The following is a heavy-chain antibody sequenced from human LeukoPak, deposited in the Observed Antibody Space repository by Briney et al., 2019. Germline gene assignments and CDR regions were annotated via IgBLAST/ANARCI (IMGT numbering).Heavy chain of an antibody. V-gene: IGHV3-30*02. CDR3: AKNMVRGVMSYAFDI. Sequence: GGSLRLSCAASGFAFSSYGMHWVRQAPGKGLEWVAFIRYDGSNKYYADSVKGRFTISRDNSKNTLYLQMISLRAEDTAVYYCAKNMVRGVMSYAFDIWGQGTMVTVSS. CDR2: IRYDGSNK. CDR1: GFAFSSYG. D-gene: IGHD3-10*01. J-gene: IGHJ3*02.